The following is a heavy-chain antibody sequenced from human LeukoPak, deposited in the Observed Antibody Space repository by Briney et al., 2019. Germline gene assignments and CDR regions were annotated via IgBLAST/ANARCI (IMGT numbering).Heavy chain of an antibody. D-gene: IGHD1-14*01. CDR1: GCSITRDGFY. CDR2: IYYSGST. J-gene: IGHJ5*02. Sequence: SETLSLTCTVSGCSITRDGFYWRRIRQHPGKGLEWIGYIYYSGSTYYNPSLKSRVTISVDTSKNQFSLKLSAVTAADTAVDHCARARRRGRINWFDPGGQGTLVTVSS. V-gene: IGHV4-31*03. CDR3: ARARRRGRINWFDP.